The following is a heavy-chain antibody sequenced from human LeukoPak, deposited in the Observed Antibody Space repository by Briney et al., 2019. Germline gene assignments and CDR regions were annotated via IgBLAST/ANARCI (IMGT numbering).Heavy chain of an antibody. J-gene: IGHJ4*02. V-gene: IGHV1-18*01. CDR1: GYTFTNYG. CDR3: ARVGAYCTSTSCLDY. D-gene: IGHD2-2*01. Sequence: SVKVSCKASGYTFTNYGISWVRQAPGQGLEWMGWISAYNGNTNYAQKLQGRVTMTTDTSTSTAYMELRSLTSDDTAVYYCARVGAYCTSTSCLDYWGQGTLVTVSS. CDR2: ISAYNGNT.